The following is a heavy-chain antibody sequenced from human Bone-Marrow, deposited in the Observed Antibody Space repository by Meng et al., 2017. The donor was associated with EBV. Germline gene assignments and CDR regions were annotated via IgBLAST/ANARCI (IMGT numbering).Heavy chain of an antibody. CDR3: ARESGRGYTPDY. J-gene: IGHJ4*02. CDR2: LLPILGAP. CDR1: GGAFSRSA. D-gene: IGHD3-10*01. Sequence: VQVVQTGPAVKKPASPVKVSCKTSGGAFSRSAISWVRQAPGQGLEWMGGLLPILGAPNYAETFQDRVTITADESTSTAYMELSSLTSEDTAVYYCARESGRGYTPDYWGQGTLVTVSS. V-gene: IGHV1-69*01.